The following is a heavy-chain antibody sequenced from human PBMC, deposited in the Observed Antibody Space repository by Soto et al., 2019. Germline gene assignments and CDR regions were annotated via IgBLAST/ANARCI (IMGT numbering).Heavy chain of an antibody. Sequence: RGXRLERIGWIVVGSGNTNYAQKFQERVTITRDMSTSTAYMELSSLRSEDTAVYYCAAAYYDILTGYYSPAAFDIWGQGTMVTVSS. V-gene: IGHV1-58*01. CDR3: AAAYYDILTGYYSPAAFDI. CDR2: IVVGSGNT. J-gene: IGHJ3*02. D-gene: IGHD3-9*01.